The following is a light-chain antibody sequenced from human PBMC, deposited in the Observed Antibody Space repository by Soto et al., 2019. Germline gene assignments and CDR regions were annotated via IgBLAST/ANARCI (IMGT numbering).Light chain of an antibody. J-gene: IGKJ4*01. V-gene: IGKV3D-7*01. CDR1: QSVSSSY. Sequence: PGERDTLSCRASQSVSSSYLSWCQQKPGQAPRLLIYDASTRATGIPARFSGSGSGTDLTLTISSLQPEDFTIYYCQHDYNFPTFGGGTKVEIK. CDR2: DAS. CDR3: QHDYNFPT.